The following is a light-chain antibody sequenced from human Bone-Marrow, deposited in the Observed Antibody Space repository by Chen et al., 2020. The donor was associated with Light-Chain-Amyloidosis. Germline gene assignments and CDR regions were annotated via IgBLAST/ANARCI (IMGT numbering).Light chain of an antibody. V-gene: IGLV3-25*03. CDR3: QSADSSGTYEVI. Sequence: SYELTQPPSDSVSPGQTARITCSGDDLPTKYAYWYQQKPGQAPVLVIHRDTERPSGISERFSGSRSGTTATLTISGVQAEDEADYHCQSADSSGTYEVIFGGGTKLTVL. CDR2: RDT. J-gene: IGLJ2*01. CDR1: DLPTKY.